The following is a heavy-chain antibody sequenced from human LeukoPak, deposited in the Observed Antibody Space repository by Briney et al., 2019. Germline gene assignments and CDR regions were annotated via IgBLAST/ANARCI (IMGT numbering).Heavy chain of an antibody. CDR1: GFTFSSYG. D-gene: IGHD3-22*01. Sequence: GRSLRLSCATSGFTFSSYGMHWVRQVPGKGLEWVTVISHDAKSTYHVDSVKGRFTISRDNSKNTLYLQMNTLRAEDTAVYYCARDRHKYNYDSGGYPPYWGQGTLVTVSS. CDR3: ARDRHKYNYDSGGYPPY. V-gene: IGHV3-33*08. CDR2: ISHDAKST. J-gene: IGHJ4*02.